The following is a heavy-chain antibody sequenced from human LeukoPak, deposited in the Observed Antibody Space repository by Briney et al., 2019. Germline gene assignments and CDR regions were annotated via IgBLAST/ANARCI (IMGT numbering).Heavy chain of an antibody. CDR1: GFTFSSYE. CDR2: ISSSGTTI. V-gene: IGHV3-48*03. Sequence: GGSLRLSCAASGFTFSSYEMNWVRQAPGKGLEWVSYISSSGTTIYYADSVKGRFTISRDNAKPSLYLQMNSLRAEDTAVYYCARAPLTVVVDAFDIWGQGTMVTVSS. CDR3: ARAPLTVVVDAFDI. D-gene: IGHD2-15*01. J-gene: IGHJ3*02.